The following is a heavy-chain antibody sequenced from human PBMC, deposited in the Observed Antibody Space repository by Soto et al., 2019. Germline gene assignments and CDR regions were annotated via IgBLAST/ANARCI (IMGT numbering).Heavy chain of an antibody. J-gene: IGHJ6*02. D-gene: IGHD2-15*01. CDR2: IYPGDSDT. Sequence: GESLKISCKGSGYSFTSYWIGWVRQMPGKGLEWMGIIYPGDSDTRYSPSFQGQVTISADRTISTAYLQWSSLKASDTAIYYCARPTGSSFRGYYYYGMDVWGQGTTVTVSS. V-gene: IGHV5-51*01. CDR1: GYSFTSYW. CDR3: ARPTGSSFRGYYYYGMDV.